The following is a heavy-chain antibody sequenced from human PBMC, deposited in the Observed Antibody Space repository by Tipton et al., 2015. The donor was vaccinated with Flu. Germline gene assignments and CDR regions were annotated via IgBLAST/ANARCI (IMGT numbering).Heavy chain of an antibody. D-gene: IGHD4-11*01. CDR3: ARRDYSNYVSDPKSWFDP. CDR2: VSGGGGTR. V-gene: IGHV3-23*01. CDR1: GFTFSRYA. J-gene: IGHJ5*02. Sequence: LRLSCAASGFTFSRYAMSWVRQAPGKGLEWVSAVSGGGGTRYFADSVKGRFTISRDNIKNTLYLQMNSLRAEDTAVYYCARRDYSNYVSDPKSWFDPWGQGTLVAVSS.